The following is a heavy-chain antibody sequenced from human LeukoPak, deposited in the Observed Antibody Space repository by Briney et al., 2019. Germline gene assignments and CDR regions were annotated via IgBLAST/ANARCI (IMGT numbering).Heavy chain of an antibody. V-gene: IGHV5-51*01. D-gene: IGHD3-10*01. CDR1: GYTFTNYW. CDR3: ARLKSYGSGSHSPGDY. Sequence: GESLKISCKTSGYTFTNYWIGWVRQMPGKGLEWMGIIYPDDSDTRYSPSFQGQVTISADKSISTAYLQWSSLKASDTAMYYCARLKSYGSGSHSPGDYWGQGTLVTVSS. J-gene: IGHJ4*02. CDR2: IYPDDSDT.